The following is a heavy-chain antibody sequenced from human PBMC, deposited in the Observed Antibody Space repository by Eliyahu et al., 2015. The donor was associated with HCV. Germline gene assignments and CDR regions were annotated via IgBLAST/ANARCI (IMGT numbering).Heavy chain of an antibody. CDR3: ARMEQLAGACDY. J-gene: IGHJ4*02. CDR1: GFTFSDYY. D-gene: IGHD6-13*01. CDR2: ISSSSSYT. V-gene: IGHV3-11*05. Sequence: QVQLVESGGGLVKPGGSLRLSCAASGFTFSDYYMSWIRQAPGKGLEWVSYISSSSSYTNYADSVKGRFTISRDNAKNSLYLQMNSLRAEDTAVYYCARMEQLAGACDYWGQGTLVTVSS.